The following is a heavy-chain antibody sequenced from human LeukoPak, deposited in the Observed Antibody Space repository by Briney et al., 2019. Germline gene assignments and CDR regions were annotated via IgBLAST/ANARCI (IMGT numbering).Heavy chain of an antibody. CDR3: ARADSPPWEQWLGMDR. V-gene: IGHV3-30-3*01. D-gene: IGHD6-19*01. J-gene: IGHJ5*02. Sequence: PGRSLRLSCAASGFTFGAYAMHWVRQAPGKGLEWVAVISYDGSNKYYADSVKGRFTISRDNSKNTLYLQMNSLRAEDTAVYYCARADSPPWEQWLGMDRWGQGTLVTVSS. CDR2: ISYDGSNK. CDR1: GFTFGAYA.